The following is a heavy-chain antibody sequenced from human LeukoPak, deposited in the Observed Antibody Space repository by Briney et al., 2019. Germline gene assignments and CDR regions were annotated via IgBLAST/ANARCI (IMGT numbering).Heavy chain of an antibody. CDR3: ARLHGGYSYGSFDY. CDR2: IYYSGST. D-gene: IGHD5-18*01. J-gene: IGHJ4*02. V-gene: IGHV4-39*01. CDR1: GVSISSSNW. Sequence: SETLSLTCAVSGVSISSSNWWHWVRQPPGKGLEWIGSIYYSGSTYYNPSLKSRVTISVDTSKNQFSLKLSSVTAADTAVYYCARLHGGYSYGSFDYWGQGTLVTVSS.